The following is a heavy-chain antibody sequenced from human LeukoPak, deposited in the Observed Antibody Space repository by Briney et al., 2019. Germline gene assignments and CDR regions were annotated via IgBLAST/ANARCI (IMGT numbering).Heavy chain of an antibody. J-gene: IGHJ5*02. D-gene: IGHD6-13*01. CDR1: GYTFTSYG. V-gene: IGHV1-18*01. Sequence: ASVKVSCKASGYTFTSYGISWVRQAPGQGLEWMGWISAYNGNTNCAQKLQGRVTMTTDTSTSTAYRELRSLRSHDTAVYYCARYIPLTTYSSSLPTNWFDPWGQGTLVTVSS. CDR2: ISAYNGNT. CDR3: ARYIPLTTYSSSLPTNWFDP.